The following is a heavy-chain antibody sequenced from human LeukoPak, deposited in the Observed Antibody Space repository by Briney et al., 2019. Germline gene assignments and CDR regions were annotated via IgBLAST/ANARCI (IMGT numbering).Heavy chain of an antibody. CDR1: GYTFTSYD. V-gene: IGHV1-8*01. J-gene: IGHJ4*02. CDR2: MNPNSGNT. CDR3: ARSKHYDSSGYYYGLYY. Sequence: GASVKVSCKASGYTFTSYDINCVRQATGQGLEWMGWMNPNSGNTGYAQKFQGRVTMTRNTSISTAYMELSSLRSEDTAVYYCARSKHYDSSGYYYGLYYWGQGTLVAVSS. D-gene: IGHD3-22*01.